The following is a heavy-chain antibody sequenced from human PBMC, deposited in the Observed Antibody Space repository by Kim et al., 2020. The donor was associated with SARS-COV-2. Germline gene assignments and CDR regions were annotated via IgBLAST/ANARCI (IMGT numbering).Heavy chain of an antibody. CDR1: GFTFSSYA. V-gene: IGHV3-30-3*01. Sequence: GGSLRLSCAASGFTFSSYAMHWVRQAPGKGLEWVAVISYDGSNKYYADSVKGRFTISRDNSKNTLYLQMNSLRAEDTAVYYCASSIYVWGSYRYTELRGSFDYWGQGTLVTVSS. CDR3: ASSIYVWGSYRYTELRGSFDY. D-gene: IGHD3-16*02. CDR2: ISYDGSNK. J-gene: IGHJ4*02.